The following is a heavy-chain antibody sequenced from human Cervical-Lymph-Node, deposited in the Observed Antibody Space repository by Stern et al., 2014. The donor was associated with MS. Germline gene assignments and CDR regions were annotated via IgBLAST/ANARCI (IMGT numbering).Heavy chain of an antibody. CDR2: IYHNGNT. Sequence: VQLVESGPGLVKPSETLSLTCTVSGGSIGRYYWSWVRQPPGKPLAWIGYIYHNGNTNYNPSLKSRVSMSVDTSKNQFSLNLTSVTAADTAVYYCTRDGRSSLSEYFQTWGQGSLVTVSS. CDR3: TRDGRSSLSEYFQT. CDR1: GGSIGRYY. D-gene: IGHD6-6*01. V-gene: IGHV4-59*13. J-gene: IGHJ1*01.